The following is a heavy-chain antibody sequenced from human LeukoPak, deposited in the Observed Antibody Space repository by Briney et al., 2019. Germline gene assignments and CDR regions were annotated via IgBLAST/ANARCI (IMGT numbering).Heavy chain of an antibody. D-gene: IGHD6-13*01. Sequence: PSEAPSLTCTVSGGSISSSSYYWGWIRQPPGKGLEWIGSIYYSGGTYYNPSLKSRVTISVDTSKNQFSLKLSSVTAADTAVYYCARHLYSSSMYGWFDPWGQGTLVTVSS. CDR1: GGSISSSSYY. V-gene: IGHV4-39*01. CDR2: IYYSGGT. CDR3: ARHLYSSSMYGWFDP. J-gene: IGHJ5*02.